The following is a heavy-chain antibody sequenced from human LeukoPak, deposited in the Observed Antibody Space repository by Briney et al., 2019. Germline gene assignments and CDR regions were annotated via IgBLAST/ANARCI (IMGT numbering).Heavy chain of an antibody. D-gene: IGHD2-15*01. CDR3: AGATPYCSGGSCYSRPGSNWFDP. J-gene: IGHJ5*02. Sequence: GASVKVSCKASGYTFTSYGISWVRQAPGQGLEWMGWISAYNGNTNYAQKLQGRVTMTTDTSTSTAYMELSSLRSEDTAVYYCAGATPYCSGGSCYSRPGSNWFDPWGQGTLVTVSS. V-gene: IGHV1-18*04. CDR2: ISAYNGNT. CDR1: GYTFTSYG.